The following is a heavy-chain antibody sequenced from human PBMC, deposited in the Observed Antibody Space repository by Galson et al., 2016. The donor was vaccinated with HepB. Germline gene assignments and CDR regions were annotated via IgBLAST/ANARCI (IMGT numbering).Heavy chain of an antibody. CDR3: IKVRKYCSGGSCYGTPDY. CDR1: GFTFSSYA. CDR2: ISSNGGST. Sequence: SLRLSCAASGFTFSSYAMHWVRQAPGKGLEYVSAISSNGGSTYYADSVKGGFTISRDNSKNTLYLQMSSLRAEDTAVYYCIKVRKYCSGGSCYGTPDYWGQGTLVTVSS. J-gene: IGHJ4*02. D-gene: IGHD2-15*01. V-gene: IGHV3-64D*06.